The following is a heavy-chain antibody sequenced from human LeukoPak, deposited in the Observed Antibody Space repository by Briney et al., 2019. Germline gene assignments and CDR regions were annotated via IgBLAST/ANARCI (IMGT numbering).Heavy chain of an antibody. CDR2: IYHSGST. CDR1: GYSISSGYY. V-gene: IGHV4-38-2*02. Sequence: PSETLSLTCTVSGYSISSGYYWGWIRQPPGKGLEWIGSIYHSGSTNYNPSLKSRVTISVDTSKNQFSLMLSSVTAADTAVYYCARWTPRGWAFLVYWGQGTLVTVSS. CDR3: ARWTPRGWAFLVY. J-gene: IGHJ4*02. D-gene: IGHD3/OR15-3a*01.